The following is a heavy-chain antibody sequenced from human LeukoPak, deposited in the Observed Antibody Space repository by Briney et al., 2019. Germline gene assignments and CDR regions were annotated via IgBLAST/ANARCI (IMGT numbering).Heavy chain of an antibody. J-gene: IGHJ4*02. CDR2: IRYDGTTI. CDR3: ARSLWRVAANFFDF. V-gene: IGHV3-11*04. CDR1: GFIFSDYY. D-gene: IGHD1-1*01. Sequence: GGSLRLSCTASGFIFSDYYMSWVRPAPGKEPEWVSYIRYDGTTIDYADSVRGRFTISRDNAKNSLYLQMNSLRHEDTGVYYCARSLWRVAANFFDFWGPGVLVTVSS.